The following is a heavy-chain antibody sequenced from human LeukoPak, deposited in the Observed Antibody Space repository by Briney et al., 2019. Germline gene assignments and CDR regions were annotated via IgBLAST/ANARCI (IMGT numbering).Heavy chain of an antibody. Sequence: GASVKVSCKASGYTLTGYYIHWVRQAPGQGLEWMGWISPSSGGTNFAQKFQGRVTMTRDTSINTAYMELSRLGSDDTAVYYCARGDSSGWYGFGRTGGWFDHWGQGTLVTVSS. D-gene: IGHD6-19*01. J-gene: IGHJ5*02. CDR2: ISPSSGGT. CDR1: GYTLTGYY. V-gene: IGHV1-2*02. CDR3: ARGDSSGWYGFGRTGGWFDH.